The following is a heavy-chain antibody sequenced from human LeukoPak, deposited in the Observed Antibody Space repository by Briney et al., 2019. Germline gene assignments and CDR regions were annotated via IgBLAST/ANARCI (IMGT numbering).Heavy chain of an antibody. CDR1: GFTFSSHW. Sequence: GGSLRLSCAASGFTFSSHWMHWVRQAPGKGLVWVARINTDGSTRNYADSVKGRFTISRDNSKNTLYLQMNSLRAEDTAVYYCAKDRDVGAAGYYFGYWGQGTLLTVSA. D-gene: IGHD6-13*01. CDR2: INTDGSTR. J-gene: IGHJ4*02. CDR3: AKDRDVGAAGYYFGY. V-gene: IGHV3-74*01.